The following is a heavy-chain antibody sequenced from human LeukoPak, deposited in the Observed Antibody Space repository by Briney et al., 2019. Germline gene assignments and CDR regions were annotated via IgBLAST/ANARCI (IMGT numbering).Heavy chain of an antibody. D-gene: IGHD3-22*01. CDR3: ARSPPNYDSSGYYDHFDY. J-gene: IGHJ4*02. CDR1: GGSFSGYY. Sequence: SETLSLTCAVYGGSFSGYYWSWIRQPPGKGLEWIGEINHSGSPNYNPSLMSRVTISVGTSKNQFSLKLSSVTAADTAVYYCARSPPNYDSSGYYDHFDYWGQGTLVTVSS. V-gene: IGHV4-34*01. CDR2: INHSGSP.